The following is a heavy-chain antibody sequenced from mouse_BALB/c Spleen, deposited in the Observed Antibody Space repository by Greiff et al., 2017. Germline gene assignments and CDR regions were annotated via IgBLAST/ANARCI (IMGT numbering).Heavy chain of an antibody. V-gene: IGHV1-7*01. CDR1: GYTFTSYW. Sequence: VQLQQSGAELAKPGASVKMSCKASGYTFTSYWMHWVKQRPGQGLEWIGYINPSTGYTEYNQKFKDKATLTADKSSSTAYMQLSSLTSEDSAVYYCARTRSGYVPFDYWGQGTTLTVSS. D-gene: IGHD3-1*01. CDR3: ARTRSGYVPFDY. J-gene: IGHJ2*01. CDR2: INPSTGYT.